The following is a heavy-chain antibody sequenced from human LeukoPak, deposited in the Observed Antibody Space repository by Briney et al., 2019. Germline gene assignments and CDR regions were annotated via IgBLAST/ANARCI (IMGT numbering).Heavy chain of an antibody. Sequence: PSETLSLTCAVSGYSISSGYYWGWIRQPPGKGLEWIGSIYHSGSTYYNPSLKSRVTISVDTSKNQFSLRLSSVTAADTAVYYCARGAIAAAGLVWFDPWGQGTLVTVSS. CDR1: GYSISSGYY. V-gene: IGHV4-38-2*01. J-gene: IGHJ5*02. D-gene: IGHD6-13*01. CDR2: IYHSGST. CDR3: ARGAIAAAGLVWFDP.